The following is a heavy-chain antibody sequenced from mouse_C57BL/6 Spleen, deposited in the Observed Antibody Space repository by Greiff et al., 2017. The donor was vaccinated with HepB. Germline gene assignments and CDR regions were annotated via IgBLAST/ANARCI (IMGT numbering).Heavy chain of an antibody. J-gene: IGHJ3*01. CDR1: GFTFSSYG. V-gene: IGHV5-6*01. Sequence: EVQLQESGGDLVKPGGSLKLSCAASGFTFSSYGMSWVRQTPDKRLEWVATISSGGSYTYYPDSVKGRFTISRDNAKNTLYLQMSSLKSEDTAMYYCARGDDSSGAFAYWGQGTLVTVSA. CDR2: ISSGGSYT. D-gene: IGHD3-2*02. CDR3: ARGDDSSGAFAY.